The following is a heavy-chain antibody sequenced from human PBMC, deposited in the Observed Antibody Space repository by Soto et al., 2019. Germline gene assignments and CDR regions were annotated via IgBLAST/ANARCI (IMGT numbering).Heavy chain of an antibody. J-gene: IGHJ4*02. CDR2: IFYSGTS. V-gene: IGHV4-59*01. CDR3: ARGNGTHSY. Sequence: QVQLQESGPGLVKPSETLSLTCSVSGVSLTSYYWSWIRQTPGKTLEWIGCIFYSGTSNYNPSLKSRVTISLDMSKNQFSLTLTSVTAEDTALYYCARGNGTHSYCCQGTLVTVSS. CDR1: GVSLTSYY. D-gene: IGHD1-26*01.